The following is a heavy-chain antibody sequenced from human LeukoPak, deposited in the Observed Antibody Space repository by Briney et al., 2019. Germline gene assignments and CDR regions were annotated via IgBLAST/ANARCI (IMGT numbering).Heavy chain of an antibody. CDR1: GFTFSGFW. CDR2: IDSDGSEG. J-gene: IGHJ4*02. Sequence: GGSLRLSCAVSGFTFSGFWMSWSRQAPGKGLEWVASIDSDGSEGYYADVVKGRFTISRDNSRNTLFLQMNSLRADDTAVYYCAKDPIRDHYDTIPSYYFDSWGQGTLVTVSS. V-gene: IGHV3-7*03. CDR3: AKDPIRDHYDTIPSYYFDS. D-gene: IGHD3-22*01.